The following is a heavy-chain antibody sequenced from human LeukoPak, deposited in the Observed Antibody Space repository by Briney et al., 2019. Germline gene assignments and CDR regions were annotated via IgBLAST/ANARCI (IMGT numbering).Heavy chain of an antibody. CDR1: GFTFSGSA. Sequence: PGGSLRLSCAASGFTFSGSAMHWVRQASGKGLEWVANIKQDASEKYYVDSVKGRFTISRDNAKNSLYLQMNSLRTEDTAVYYCAREMGATTPWGQGTLVTVSS. CDR3: AREMGATTP. V-gene: IGHV3-7*01. CDR2: IKQDASEK. D-gene: IGHD1-14*01. J-gene: IGHJ5*02.